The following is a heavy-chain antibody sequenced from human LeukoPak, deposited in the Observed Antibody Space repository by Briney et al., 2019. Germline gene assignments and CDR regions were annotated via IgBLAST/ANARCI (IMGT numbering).Heavy chain of an antibody. J-gene: IGHJ3*02. CDR2: ISGSGGST. V-gene: IGHV3-23*01. CDR3: AKGSSTNSGGTYAFDI. Sequence: GGSLRLSCAASGFTFSSYAMSWVRQAPGKGLEWVSAISGSGGSTYYADSVKGRFTISRDNSKNTLCLQMNSLRAEDTAVYYCAKGSSTNSGGTYAFDIWGQGTMVTVSS. CDR1: GFTFSSYA. D-gene: IGHD2/OR15-2a*01.